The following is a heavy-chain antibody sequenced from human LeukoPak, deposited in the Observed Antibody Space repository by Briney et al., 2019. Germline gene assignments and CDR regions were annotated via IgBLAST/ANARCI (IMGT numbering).Heavy chain of an antibody. D-gene: IGHD6-13*01. J-gene: IGHJ5*02. Sequence: SETLSLTCTVSGYSISSGYYWGWIRQPPGKGLEWIGSIYHSGSTYYNPSLKSRVTISVDTSKNQFSLKLSSVTAADTAVYYCARDVRAAAGMSWQYNWFDPWGQGTLVTVSS. CDR3: ARDVRAAAGMSWQYNWFDP. CDR1: GYSISSGYY. V-gene: IGHV4-38-2*02. CDR2: IYHSGST.